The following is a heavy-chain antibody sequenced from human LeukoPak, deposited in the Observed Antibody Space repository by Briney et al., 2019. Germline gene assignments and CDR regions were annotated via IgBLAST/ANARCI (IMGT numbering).Heavy chain of an antibody. CDR3: ESSFLVRGVRSAGLGY. J-gene: IGHJ4*02. D-gene: IGHD3-10*01. V-gene: IGHV4-31*03. CDR2: KDFSGGT. Sequence: SETLSLTCSVSGGSVSLGGYYWTWIRLHPGKGLEWPGYKDFSGGTYYNPSLKSRISISMDTSKNQFSLQMTSVTAADAAVYFCESSFLVRGVRSAGLGYWGQGALVTVSS. CDR1: GGSVSLGGYY.